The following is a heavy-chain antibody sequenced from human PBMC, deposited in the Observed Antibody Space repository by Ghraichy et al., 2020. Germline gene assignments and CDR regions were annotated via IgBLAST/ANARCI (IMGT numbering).Heavy chain of an antibody. D-gene: IGHD3-10*01. CDR1: GGSFSGYY. J-gene: IGHJ1*01. CDR2: INHSGST. CDR3: ARFAGRYYGSGSF. Sequence: SQTLSLTCAVYGGSFSGYYWSWIRQPPGKGLEWIGEINHSGSTNYNPSLKSRVTISVDTSKNQFSLKLSSVTAADTAVYYCARFAGRYYGSGSFWGQGTLVTVSS. V-gene: IGHV4-34*01.